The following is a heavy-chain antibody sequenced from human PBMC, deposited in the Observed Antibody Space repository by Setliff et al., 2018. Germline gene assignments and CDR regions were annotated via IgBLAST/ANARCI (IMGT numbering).Heavy chain of an antibody. J-gene: IGHJ4*02. CDR1: GGSINSGDYF. Sequence: PSETLSLTCTVSGGSINSGDYFWSWFRQLPGKGLEWIGYIYYTGSTHYNPSLKSRLTMSVDTSKNQFSLNLSSVTAADTAVYYCARGTFDTSGYFPYPIGYWGQGTLVTVSS. CDR3: ARGTFDTSGYFPYPIGY. V-gene: IGHV4-31*03. CDR2: IYYTGST. D-gene: IGHD3-22*01.